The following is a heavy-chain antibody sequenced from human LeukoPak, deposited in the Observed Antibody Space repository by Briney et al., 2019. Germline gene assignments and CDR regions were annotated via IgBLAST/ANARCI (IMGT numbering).Heavy chain of an antibody. V-gene: IGHV3-23*01. Sequence: GGSLRLSCAASGFTFSSYAMSWVRQAPGKGLEWVSAISGSGGSTYYADSVKGRFTISRDNSKNTLYLQMNSLRAEDTAVFYCVKGYDSSCYSHIDYWGQGTLVTVSS. CDR2: ISGSGGST. D-gene: IGHD2-15*01. J-gene: IGHJ4*02. CDR1: GFTFSSYA. CDR3: VKGYDSSCYSHIDY.